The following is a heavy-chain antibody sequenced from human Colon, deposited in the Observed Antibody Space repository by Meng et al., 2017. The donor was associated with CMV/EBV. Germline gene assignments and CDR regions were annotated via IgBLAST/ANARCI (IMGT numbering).Heavy chain of an antibody. Sequence: KVSCKTSGYTFTGYKIRWVRQAPGQGLEWMGWINPNMGGTTFAQKFQGRVTVTRDTSISTAYMELNSLRSDDTAVYYCARAGDDYFDFWGQGTLVTVSS. D-gene: IGHD5-24*01. CDR1: GYTFTGYK. CDR2: INPNMGGT. V-gene: IGHV1-2*02. CDR3: ARAGDDYFDF. J-gene: IGHJ4*02.